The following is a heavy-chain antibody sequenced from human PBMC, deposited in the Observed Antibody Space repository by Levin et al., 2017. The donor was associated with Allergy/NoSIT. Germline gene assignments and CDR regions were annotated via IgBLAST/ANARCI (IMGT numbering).Heavy chain of an antibody. J-gene: IGHJ4*02. Sequence: GGSLRLSFAASGFTFSSYAMHWVRQAPGKGLEWVAVISYDGSNKYYADSVKGRFTISRDNSKNTLYLQMNSLRAEDTAVYYCARDLWGGMVATYDYWGQGTLVTVSS. V-gene: IGHV3-30*04. D-gene: IGHD3-16*01. CDR3: ARDLWGGMVATYDY. CDR2: ISYDGSNK. CDR1: GFTFSSYA.